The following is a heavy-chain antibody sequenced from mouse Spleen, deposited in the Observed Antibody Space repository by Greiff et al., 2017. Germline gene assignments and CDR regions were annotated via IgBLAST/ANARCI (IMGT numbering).Heavy chain of an antibody. CDR2: INPNNGGT. CDR1: GYTFTDYY. CDR3: SMITTTGFAY. V-gene: IGHV1-26*01. D-gene: IGHD2-4*01. Sequence: EVQLQQSGPELVKPGASVKISCKASGYTFTDYYMNWVKQSHGKSLEWIGDINPNNGGTSYNQKFKGKATLTVDKSSSTAYMELRSLTSEDSAVYYCSMITTTGFAYWGQGTLVTVSA. J-gene: IGHJ3*01.